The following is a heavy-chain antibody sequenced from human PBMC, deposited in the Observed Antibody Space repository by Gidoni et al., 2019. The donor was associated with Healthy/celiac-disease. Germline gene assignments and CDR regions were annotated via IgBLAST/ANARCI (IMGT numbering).Heavy chain of an antibody. Sequence: EVQLVESGGGVVTPGGSLRLSCAASGFTFSNAWMSWVRQAPGKGMEWVGRIKSKTDGGTTDYAAPVKDRFTISRDDSKNTLYLQMNSLKTEDTAVYYCTTYVGVGTVTTDWGQGTLVTVSS. V-gene: IGHV3-15*01. CDR1: GFTFSNAW. CDR2: IKSKTDGGTT. D-gene: IGHD4-17*01. CDR3: TTYVGVGTVTTD. J-gene: IGHJ4*02.